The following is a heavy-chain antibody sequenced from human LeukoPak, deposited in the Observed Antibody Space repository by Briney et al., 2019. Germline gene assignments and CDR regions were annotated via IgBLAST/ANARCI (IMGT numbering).Heavy chain of an antibody. Sequence: PLGSLRLSCAASGFTFSSYSMNWVRQAPGKGLEWVSSISSSSSYIYYADSVKGRFNISRDNAKNSLYLQMNSLRAEDTAVYYCSRGRQYQLLWGYWGQGTLVTVSS. D-gene: IGHD2-2*01. V-gene: IGHV3-21*01. J-gene: IGHJ4*02. CDR3: SRGRQYQLLWGY. CDR1: GFTFSSYS. CDR2: ISSSSSYI.